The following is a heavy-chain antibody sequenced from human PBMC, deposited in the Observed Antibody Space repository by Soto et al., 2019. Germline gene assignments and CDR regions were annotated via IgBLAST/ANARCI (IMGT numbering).Heavy chain of an antibody. CDR1: GFTFGDHG. J-gene: IGHJ4*02. Sequence: LRLSCAVSGFTFGDHGMSWVCQAPGKGLEWVGFIRSEALGGTIDYAASVKGRFVISRDDSKGIAYLHMNSLKTEDTATYFGAKDGYNYYEFWGRGTLVTVSS. D-gene: IGHD5-12*01. V-gene: IGHV3-49*04. CDR3: AKDGYNYYEF. CDR2: IRSEALGGTI.